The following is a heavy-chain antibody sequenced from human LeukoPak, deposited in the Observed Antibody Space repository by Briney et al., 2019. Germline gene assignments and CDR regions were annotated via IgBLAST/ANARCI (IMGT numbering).Heavy chain of an antibody. CDR2: IIPILGIA. CDR1: GGTFSSYA. D-gene: IGHD3-3*01. J-gene: IGHJ5*02. Sequence: SAKVSCKASGGTFSSYAISWVRQAPGQGLEWMGRIIPILGIANYAQKFQGRVTITADKSTSTAYMELSSLRSEDTAVYYCARGPTAYYDFWSGPGFDPWGQGTLVTVSS. CDR3: ARGPTAYYDFWSGPGFDP. V-gene: IGHV1-69*04.